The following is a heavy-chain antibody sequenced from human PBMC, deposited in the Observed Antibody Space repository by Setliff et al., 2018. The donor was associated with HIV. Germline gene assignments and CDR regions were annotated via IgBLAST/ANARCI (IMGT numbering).Heavy chain of an antibody. CDR3: ARNSDFDF. D-gene: IGHD2-21*01. Sequence: PGGSLRLSCVGSGFTFSTYGMTWVRQAPGKGLEWVSFMSGSGGAFSTYYADPVKGRFTISRDNSRNTIYLQMNSLRAEDTAVYYCARNSDFDFWGQGTMVTVSS. CDR1: GFTFSTYG. V-gene: IGHV3-23*01. J-gene: IGHJ4*02. CDR2: MSGSGGAFST.